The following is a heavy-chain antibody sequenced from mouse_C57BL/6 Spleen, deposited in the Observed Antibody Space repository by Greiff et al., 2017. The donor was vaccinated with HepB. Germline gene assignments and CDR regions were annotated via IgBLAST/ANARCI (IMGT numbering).Heavy chain of an antibody. CDR2: IYPGNSDT. CDR1: GYTFTSYW. Sequence: EVQLQQSGTVLARPGASVKMSCKTSGYTFTSYWMHWVKQRPGQGLEWIGAIYPGNSDTSYNQKFKGKAKLTAVTSASTAYMELSSLTNEDSAVYYCTSGDYGSLYAMDYWGQGTSVTVSS. CDR3: TSGDYGSLYAMDY. D-gene: IGHD1-1*01. J-gene: IGHJ4*01. V-gene: IGHV1-5*01.